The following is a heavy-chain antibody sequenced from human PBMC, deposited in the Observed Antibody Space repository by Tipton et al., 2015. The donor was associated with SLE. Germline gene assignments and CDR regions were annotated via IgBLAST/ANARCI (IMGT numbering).Heavy chain of an antibody. D-gene: IGHD1-14*01. CDR3: AREANRWRGGY. J-gene: IGHJ4*02. CDR2: ISWNSGSI. CDR1: GFTFDDYA. V-gene: IGHV3-9*01. Sequence: RSLRLSCAASGFTFDDYAMHWVRQAPAKGLEWVSGISWNSGSIGYADSVKGRFTISRGNAKNSLYLQMNSLRAEDTALYYCAREANRWRGGYWGQGTLVTVSS.